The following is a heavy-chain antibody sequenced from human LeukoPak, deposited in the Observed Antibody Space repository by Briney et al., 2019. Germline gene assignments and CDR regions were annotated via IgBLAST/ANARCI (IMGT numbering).Heavy chain of an antibody. J-gene: IGHJ4*02. CDR3: ARLSGSYRGYYFDY. CDR2: INHSGST. V-gene: IGHV4-34*01. D-gene: IGHD1-26*01. Sequence: SETLSLTCAVYGGSFSGYYWSWIRQPPGKGLEWIGEINHSGSTNYNPSLKSRVTISVDTSKNQFSLKLSPVTAADTAVYYCARLSGSYRGYYFDYWGQGTLVTVSS. CDR1: GGSFSGYY.